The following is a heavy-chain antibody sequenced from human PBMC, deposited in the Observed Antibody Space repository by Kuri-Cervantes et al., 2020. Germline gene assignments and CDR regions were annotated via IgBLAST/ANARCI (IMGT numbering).Heavy chain of an antibody. CDR1: GGSISSSNW. D-gene: IGHD1-20*01. Sequence: SETLSLTCAVSGGSISSSNWWSWVRQPPGKGLEWIGEIYHSGSTNYNPSLKSRVTISVDTSKNQFSLKLSSVTAADTAVYYCARLGITGTAGLFDYWGQGTLVTVSS. J-gene: IGHJ4*02. CDR3: ARLGITGTAGLFDY. V-gene: IGHV4-4*02. CDR2: IYHSGST.